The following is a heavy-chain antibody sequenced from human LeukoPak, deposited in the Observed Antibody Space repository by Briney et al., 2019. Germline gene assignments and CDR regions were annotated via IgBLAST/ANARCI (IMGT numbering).Heavy chain of an antibody. Sequence: ASVKVSCKASGYTFTSYGISWVRQAPGQGLEWMGWISAYNGNTNYAQKLQGRVTMTTDTSTSTAYMELRSLRSDDTAVYYCARIRPPGITMVRGALWWFDPWGQGTLVTVSS. V-gene: IGHV1-18*01. CDR1: GYTFTSYG. J-gene: IGHJ5*02. CDR2: ISAYNGNT. D-gene: IGHD3-10*01. CDR3: ARIRPPGITMVRGALWWFDP.